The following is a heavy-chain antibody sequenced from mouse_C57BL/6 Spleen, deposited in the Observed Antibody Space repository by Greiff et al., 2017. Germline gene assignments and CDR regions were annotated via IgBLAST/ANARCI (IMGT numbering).Heavy chain of an antibody. CDR2: IDPSDSYT. J-gene: IGHJ2*01. CDR3: AGYGYYFEG. CDR1: GYTFTSYW. V-gene: IGHV1-59*01. D-gene: IGHD2-2*01. Sequence: VQLQQPGAELVRPGTSVKLSCKASGYTFTSYWMHWVKQRPGQGLEWIGVIDPSDSYTNYNQKFKGKATLTVDTSSSTAYMQLSSLTSEDSAVYDDAGYGYYFEGWGKGTTLTVSS.